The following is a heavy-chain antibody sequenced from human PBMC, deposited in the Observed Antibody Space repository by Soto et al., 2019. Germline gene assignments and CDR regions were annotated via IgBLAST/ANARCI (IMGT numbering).Heavy chain of an antibody. Sequence: GASVKVSCKASGGTFSSYAISWVRQAPGQGLEWMGGIIPIFGTANYAQKFQGRVTITADESTSTACMELSSLRSEDTAVYYCARARIVVVTAMPDWFDPWGQEPWSPSPQ. CDR2: IIPIFGTA. CDR1: GGTFSSYA. CDR3: ARARIVVVTAMPDWFDP. J-gene: IGHJ5*02. D-gene: IGHD2-21*02. V-gene: IGHV1-69*13.